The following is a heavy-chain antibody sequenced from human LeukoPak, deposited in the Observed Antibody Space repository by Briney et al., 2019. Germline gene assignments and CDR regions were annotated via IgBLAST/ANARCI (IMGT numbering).Heavy chain of an antibody. CDR3: ARRSRVGATTSFDY. CDR1: GGSFSGYY. Sequence: TPSETLSLTCAVYGGSFSGYYWSWIRQPPGKGLEWIGEINHSGSTNYNPSLKSRVTISVDTSKNQFSLKLSSVTAADTAVYYCARRSRVGATTSFDYWGQGTLVTVSS. J-gene: IGHJ4*02. V-gene: IGHV4-34*01. CDR2: INHSGST. D-gene: IGHD1-26*01.